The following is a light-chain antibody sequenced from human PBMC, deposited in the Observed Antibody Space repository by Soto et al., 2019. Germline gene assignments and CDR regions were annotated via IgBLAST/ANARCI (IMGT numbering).Light chain of an antibody. CDR3: QRYDNYPIT. J-gene: IGKJ4*01. V-gene: IGKV1-5*01. CDR1: QSVRSW. Sequence: DIQMTQSPSTLSASVGARVTITCRASQSVRSWLAWYQQKPGRAPKFLIYDASSLESGVPSRFSGSGSGTEFALTFSNLQPDDFATYYCQRYDNYPITFGGGTKVEI. CDR2: DAS.